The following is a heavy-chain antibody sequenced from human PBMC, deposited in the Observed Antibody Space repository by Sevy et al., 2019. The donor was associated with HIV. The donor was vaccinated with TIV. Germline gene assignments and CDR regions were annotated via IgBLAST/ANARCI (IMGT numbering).Heavy chain of an antibody. CDR3: ARHGYSYGYYYYYGMDV. V-gene: IGHV4-39*01. J-gene: IGHJ6*02. D-gene: IGHD5-18*01. CDR2: IYYSGST. CDR1: GGSISSSNYY. Sequence: SETLSLTCTVSGGSISSSNYYWGWIRQPPGKGLEWIGSIYYSGSTNYNPSLKSRVTTFVDTSKNQFSLKLSSVTAADTAVYYCARHGYSYGYYYYYGMDVWGQGTTVTVSS.